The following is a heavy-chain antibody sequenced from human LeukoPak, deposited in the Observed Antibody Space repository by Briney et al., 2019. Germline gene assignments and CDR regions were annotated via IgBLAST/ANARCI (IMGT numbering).Heavy chain of an antibody. CDR3: ARDLGDPPHDAFDI. V-gene: IGHV1-46*01. D-gene: IGHD3-10*01. CDR2: INPSGGST. J-gene: IGHJ3*02. CDR1: GYTFTSYY. Sequence: KVSRXXSGYTFTSYYMHWVRQAHGQGLEWMGVINPSGGSTSYAQKFQGRVTMTRDTSTSTVYMELSSLRSEDTAVYYCARDLGDPPHDAFDIWGQGTMVTVSP.